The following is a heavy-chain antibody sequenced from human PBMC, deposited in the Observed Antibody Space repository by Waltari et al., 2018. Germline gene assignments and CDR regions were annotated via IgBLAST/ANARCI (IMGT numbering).Heavy chain of an antibody. V-gene: IGHV3-48*03. D-gene: IGHD2-15*01. J-gene: IGHJ4*02. CDR3: ARDGANAPFDY. Sequence: EVQLVESGGGLVQPGGSLRLSCAASGFTFSSEEMSWVRQTPGKGLKWVSSISTSGNDIYYADSVKGRFTISRDNARNSLYLQMNSLRAEDTAIYYCARDGANAPFDYWGQGTLVTVSS. CDR1: GFTFSSEE. CDR2: ISTSGNDI.